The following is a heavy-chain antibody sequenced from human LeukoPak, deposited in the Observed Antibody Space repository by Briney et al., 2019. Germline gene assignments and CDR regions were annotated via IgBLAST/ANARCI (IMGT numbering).Heavy chain of an antibody. CDR3: AKVAVTEYNYFDP. CDR2: ISAYNGNT. Sequence: ASVKVSCKASGYTFTSYGISWVRQAPGQGLEWMGWISAYNGNTNYAQKLQGRVTMTRDTSINTAYMELSGLTSEDTAVYYCAKVAVTEYNYFDPWGQGTLVTVSS. V-gene: IGHV1-18*01. J-gene: IGHJ5*02. D-gene: IGHD2-21*02. CDR1: GYTFTSYG.